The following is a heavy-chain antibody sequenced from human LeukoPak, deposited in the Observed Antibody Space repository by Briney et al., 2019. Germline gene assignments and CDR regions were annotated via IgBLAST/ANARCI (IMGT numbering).Heavy chain of an antibody. CDR1: GFTFSDYY. J-gene: IGHJ4*02. CDR3: ARVTYDSGWYYSGDY. CDR2: ISFSDNTI. V-gene: IGHV3-11*01. D-gene: IGHD6-19*01. Sequence: KPGGSLRLSCVASGFTFSDYYMSWIRQAPGKGLEWVSYISFSDNTIYYADSVKGRFTISRDNAKNSLYLQLNSLRAEDTAVYYCARVTYDSGWYYSGDYWGQGTLVTVSS.